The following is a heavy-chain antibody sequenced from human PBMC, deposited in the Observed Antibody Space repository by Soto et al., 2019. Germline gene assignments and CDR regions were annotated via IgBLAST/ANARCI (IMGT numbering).Heavy chain of an antibody. Sequence: GGSLRLSCAGSRFSFSDYSMTWIRQAPGKGLEWVAYINGDGGTTHYADSVMGRFTISRDNAKNALYLQMDSLRAEDTAVYYCARDYTFWSASYGYYTQHKWLDSWGRGTLVTVSS. J-gene: IGHJ5*01. CDR3: ARDYTFWSASYGYYTQHKWLDS. V-gene: IGHV3-11*01. D-gene: IGHD5-18*01. CDR1: RFSFSDYS. CDR2: INGDGGTT.